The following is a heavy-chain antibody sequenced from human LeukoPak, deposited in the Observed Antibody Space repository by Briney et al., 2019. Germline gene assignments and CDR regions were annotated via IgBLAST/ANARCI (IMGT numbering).Heavy chain of an antibody. Sequence: ASVKASCKASGYTFTGYYMHWVRQAPGQGLEWMGRINPNSGGTNYAQKFQGRVTMTRDTSISTAYMELSRLRSDDTAVYYCARGSGSYESPFDYWGQGTLVTVSS. CDR3: ARGSGSYESPFDY. CDR2: INPNSGGT. CDR1: GYTFTGYY. J-gene: IGHJ4*02. V-gene: IGHV1-2*06. D-gene: IGHD1-26*01.